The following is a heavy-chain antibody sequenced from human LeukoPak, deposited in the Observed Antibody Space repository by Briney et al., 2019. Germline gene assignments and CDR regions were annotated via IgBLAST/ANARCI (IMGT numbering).Heavy chain of an antibody. V-gene: IGHV3-23*01. CDR3: ARGGGNFDRSGYYEYYFDY. Sequence: GGSLRLSCAASGFTFANYALTWVRQAPGKGLEWVSGISGSGGRTYSADSVKGRFTISRDNSRKTLCLQMNSLRAEDTAVYYCARGGGNFDRSGYYEYYFDYWGQGTLVTVSS. D-gene: IGHD3-22*01. CDR1: GFTFANYA. CDR2: ISGSGGRT. J-gene: IGHJ4*02.